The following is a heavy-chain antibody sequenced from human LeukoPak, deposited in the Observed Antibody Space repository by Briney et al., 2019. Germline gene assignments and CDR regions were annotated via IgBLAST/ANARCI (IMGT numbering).Heavy chain of an antibody. CDR1: GFTFSSYS. J-gene: IGHJ4*02. CDR2: ISRGTDTR. Sequence: GGSLRLSCAASGFTFSSYSMNWVRQAPGKGLEWLSYISRGTDTRYYADSVKGRFTISRDNAKNSLYLQMTNLRAEDTAVYYCAREATPGYWGQGTLVTVSS. CDR3: AREATPGY. V-gene: IGHV3-48*04. D-gene: IGHD2-15*01.